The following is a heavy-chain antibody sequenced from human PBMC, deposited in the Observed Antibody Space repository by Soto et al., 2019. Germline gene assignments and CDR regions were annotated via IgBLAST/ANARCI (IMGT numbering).Heavy chain of an antibody. V-gene: IGHV3-11*01. CDR3: ARDQEGSGSHWLGYNYYAVDV. Sequence: QVQLVESGGGLVKPGGSLRLSCGASGFTITDYYMSWIRQAPGKGLEWVSHISSVGTTTYYADSGKGRFSISMENAKNSLYLQQNILRAEETPGYYCARDQEGSGSHWLGYNYYAVDVWGQGTTVTVSS. CDR1: GFTITDYY. J-gene: IGHJ6*02. D-gene: IGHD3-10*01. CDR2: ISSVGTTT.